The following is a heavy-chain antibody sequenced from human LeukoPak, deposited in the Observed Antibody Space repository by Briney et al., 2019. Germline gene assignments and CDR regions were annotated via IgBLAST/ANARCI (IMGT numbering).Heavy chain of an antibody. CDR2: ISYDGSNK. Sequence: PGGSLSLSCAASGFTFSSYAMHWVRQAPGKGLEWVAVISYDGSNKYYADSVKGRFTISRDNSKNTLYLQMNSLRAEDTAVYYCAKVVWFGELLQLYYYYYYMDVWGKGTTVTVSS. CDR1: GFTFSSYA. J-gene: IGHJ6*03. D-gene: IGHD3-10*01. CDR3: AKVVWFGELLQLYYYYYYMDV. V-gene: IGHV3-30*04.